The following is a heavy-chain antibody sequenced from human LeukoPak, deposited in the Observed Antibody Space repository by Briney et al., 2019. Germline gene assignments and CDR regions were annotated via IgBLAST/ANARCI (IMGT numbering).Heavy chain of an antibody. V-gene: IGHV3-30*18. Sequence: PGRSLRLSCAASGFTFSSYGMHWVRQASGKGLEWVAGISYDGSNKYYADSVKGRFTISRDNSKNTLYLQMNSLRAEDTAVYYCAKEPQYYYDSSGYHLGFDYWGQGTLVTVSS. CDR2: ISYDGSNK. CDR3: AKEPQYYYDSSGYHLGFDY. CDR1: GFTFSSYG. D-gene: IGHD3-22*01. J-gene: IGHJ4*02.